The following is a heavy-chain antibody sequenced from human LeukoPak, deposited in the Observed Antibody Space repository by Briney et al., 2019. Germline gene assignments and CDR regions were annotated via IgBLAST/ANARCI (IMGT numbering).Heavy chain of an antibody. Sequence: GASVTVSCKASGYTFTSYYMHWVRQAPGQGLEWMGIINPSGGSTNYAEKFQGRVTMTSDMSTGTVYMELSSLRSEDTAVYYCARGSSSLPGVYWGQGTLVTVSS. V-gene: IGHV1-46*01. J-gene: IGHJ4*02. D-gene: IGHD6-13*01. CDR2: INPSGGST. CDR3: ARGSSSLPGVY. CDR1: GYTFTSYY.